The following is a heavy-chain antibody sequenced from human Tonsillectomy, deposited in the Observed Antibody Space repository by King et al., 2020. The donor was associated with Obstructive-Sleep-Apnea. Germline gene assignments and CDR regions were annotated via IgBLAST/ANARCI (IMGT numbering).Heavy chain of an antibody. CDR3: AHSSPIIYGDYDLDY. J-gene: IGHJ4*02. V-gene: IGHV2-5*01. CDR2: IYWNDDK. D-gene: IGHD4-17*01. Sequence: ITLKESGPTLVKPTQTLTLTCTFSGFSLSTSGVGVGWIRQPPGKALEWLALIYWNDDKRYSPSLKSRLTITKDTPKNQVVLTMTNMDPVYTATYYCAHSSPIIYGDYDLDYWGQGTLVTVSS. CDR1: GFSLSTSGVG.